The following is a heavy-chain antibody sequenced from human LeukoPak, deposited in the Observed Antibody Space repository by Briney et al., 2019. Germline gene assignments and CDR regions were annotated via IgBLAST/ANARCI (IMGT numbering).Heavy chain of an antibody. Sequence: SETLSLTCTVSGGSINSSSYYWGWIRQPPGKGLEWIGSIYYSGSIYYNPSLKSRVTISVDTSKNHFSLKLTSVTAADTAVYFCARELQATVWDYWGLGSLVTVSS. J-gene: IGHJ4*02. CDR2: IYYSGSI. CDR1: GGSINSSSYY. V-gene: IGHV4-39*02. CDR3: ARELQATVWDY. D-gene: IGHD3-16*01.